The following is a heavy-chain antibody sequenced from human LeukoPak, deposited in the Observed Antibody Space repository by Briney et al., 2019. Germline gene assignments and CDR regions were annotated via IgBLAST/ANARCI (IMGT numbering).Heavy chain of an antibody. CDR3: ARGSVLRFLEWLPPPHYFDY. D-gene: IGHD3-3*01. CDR2: IIPILGIA. Sequence: ASVKVSCKASGGTFSSYAISWVRQAPGQGLEWMGRIIPILGIANYAQKFQGRVTITADKSTSTAYMELSSLRSEDTAVYYCARGSVLRFLEWLPPPHYFDYWGQGTLVTVSS. CDR1: GGTFSSYA. J-gene: IGHJ4*02. V-gene: IGHV1-69*04.